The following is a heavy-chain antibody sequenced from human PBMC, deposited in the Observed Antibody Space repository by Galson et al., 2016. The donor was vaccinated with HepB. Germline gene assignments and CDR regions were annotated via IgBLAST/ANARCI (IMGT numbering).Heavy chain of an antibody. J-gene: IGHJ6*02. V-gene: IGHV3-73*01. CDR1: GFIFSSYS. CDR2: IRTKTNNYAT. Sequence: SLRLSCAASGFIFSSYSMNWVRQASGKGLEWVGRIRTKTNNYATAYTASVKGRFTISRDDSKNTAYLQMNSLKTEDTAVYSCTRLSLGSFYGMDVWGQGTTVTVSS. CDR3: TRLSLGSFYGMDV. D-gene: IGHD3-16*01.